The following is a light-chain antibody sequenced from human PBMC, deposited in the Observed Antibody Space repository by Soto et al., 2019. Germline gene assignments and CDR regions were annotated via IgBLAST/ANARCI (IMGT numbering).Light chain of an antibody. CDR2: EAS. J-gene: IGKJ1*01. V-gene: IGKV1-5*03. CDR3: HHHHTYSTMWT. Sequence: DIQLAQSPATLSASVGDRITITCRATQSINWLAWYQQKPGKAPQLLIFEASRLESGVASRFSGSGSGTETDLTISSRQPDDFGSYFCHHHHTYSTMWTFGQGTKVDVK. CDR1: QSINW.